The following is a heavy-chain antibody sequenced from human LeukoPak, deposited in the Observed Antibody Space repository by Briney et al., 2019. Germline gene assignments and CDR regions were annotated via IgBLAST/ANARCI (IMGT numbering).Heavy chain of an antibody. CDR1: GFTFSSYA. CDR2: ISSSSSNT. Sequence: GGSLRLSCAASGFTFSSYAMHWVRQAPGRGLEWVSGISSSSSNTYYADSVKGRFTISRDNSKNTLYLQMNTLRAEDTAVYYCAKDRLIDYWGQGTLVTVSS. D-gene: IGHD5/OR15-5a*01. J-gene: IGHJ4*02. V-gene: IGHV3-23*01. CDR3: AKDRLIDY.